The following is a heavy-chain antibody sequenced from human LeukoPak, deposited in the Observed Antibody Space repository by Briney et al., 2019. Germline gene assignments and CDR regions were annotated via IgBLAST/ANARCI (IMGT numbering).Heavy chain of an antibody. Sequence: ASVKVSCKASGYTFTSYDINWLRQATGQGLEWMGWMNPNSGNTGYAQKFQGRVTMTRNTSISTAYMELSSLRSEDTAVYYCARGYKPGYSRGWSIFDFWGQGALVTVSS. CDR1: GYTFTSYD. CDR2: MNPNSGNT. CDR3: ARGYKPGYSRGWSIFDF. V-gene: IGHV1-8*01. D-gene: IGHD6-19*01. J-gene: IGHJ4*02.